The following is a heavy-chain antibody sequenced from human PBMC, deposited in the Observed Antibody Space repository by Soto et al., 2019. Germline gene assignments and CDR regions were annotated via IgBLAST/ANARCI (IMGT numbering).Heavy chain of an antibody. D-gene: IGHD3-10*01. CDR2: IYSGSST. Sequence: GGSLRLSCAASGFTVSSNYMSWVRQAPGKGLEWVSVIYSGSSTYYADSVKGRITISRHNSKNTRYLQMNSLRAEDTAVYYCASSPYGSGSYDYYYYYGMDVWGQGTTVPFSS. J-gene: IGHJ6*02. V-gene: IGHV3-53*04. CDR3: ASSPYGSGSYDYYYYYGMDV. CDR1: GFTVSSNY.